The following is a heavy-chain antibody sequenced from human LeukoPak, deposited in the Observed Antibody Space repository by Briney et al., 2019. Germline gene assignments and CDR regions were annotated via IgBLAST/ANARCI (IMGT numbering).Heavy chain of an antibody. CDR1: GFTFSSYG. J-gene: IGHJ4*02. D-gene: IGHD6-13*01. V-gene: IGHV3-30*02. CDR3: AKDNKVSSSWSSYLDY. Sequence: GGSLRLSCAASGFTFSSYGMHWVRQAPGKGLEWVAFIRYDGSNKYYADSVKGRFTISRDNSKNTLYLQMNSLRAEDTAVYYCAKDNKVSSSWSSYLDYWGQGTLVTVSS. CDR2: IRYDGSNK.